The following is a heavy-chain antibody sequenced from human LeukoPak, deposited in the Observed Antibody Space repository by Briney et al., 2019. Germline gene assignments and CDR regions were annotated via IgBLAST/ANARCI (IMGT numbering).Heavy chain of an antibody. Sequence: GGSLRLSCAASGFTFSSYAMSWVRQAPGKGLEWVSAISGSGGSTNYADSVKGRFTISRDNSKNTLYLQMNSLRAEDTAVYYCARVTDPGIAAAAIFDYWGQGTLVTVSS. CDR3: ARVTDPGIAAAAIFDY. V-gene: IGHV3-23*01. CDR1: GFTFSSYA. D-gene: IGHD6-13*01. CDR2: ISGSGGST. J-gene: IGHJ4*02.